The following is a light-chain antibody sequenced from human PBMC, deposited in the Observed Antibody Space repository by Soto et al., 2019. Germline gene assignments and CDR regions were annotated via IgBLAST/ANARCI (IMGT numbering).Light chain of an antibody. CDR3: QQCSHWRT. V-gene: IGKV3-15*01. CDR1: QSISSC. J-gene: IGKJ1*01. Sequence: IVMTQSPVTLSVSPGERATLSCRASQSISSCLAWYQQKPGQAPRLLIYDASTRATGVPARFTGSGSGTEFTLTISSLQPEGFAVYYCQQCSHWRTFGQGTKVEVK. CDR2: DAS.